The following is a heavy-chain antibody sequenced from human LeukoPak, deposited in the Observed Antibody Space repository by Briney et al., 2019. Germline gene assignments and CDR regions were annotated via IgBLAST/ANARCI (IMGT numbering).Heavy chain of an antibody. D-gene: IGHD3-10*01. CDR3: ARGSWASGSYFDY. J-gene: IGHJ4*02. CDR1: GYPFTGLY. CDR2: INPDTGVT. Sequence: GASVKVSCKASGYPFTGLYVQLVPQAPGPGLEWMAWINPDTGVTNYAQRFQGRVTMARDTSISTAYMELSSLRSDDTAVYYCARGSWASGSYFDYWGQGTRVTVSS. V-gene: IGHV1-2*02.